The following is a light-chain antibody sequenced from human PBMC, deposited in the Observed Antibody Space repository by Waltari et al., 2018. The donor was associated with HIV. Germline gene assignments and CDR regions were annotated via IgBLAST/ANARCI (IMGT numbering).Light chain of an antibody. CDR3: SSWDIALNAWV. Sequence: QSGLTQPPSVSKTLRQTATIPCNAASNNIGSQGAAWFQHPHGHPPKLLSYRNDDRPSGVSGKFSASRSGDTAYLSISSLQSEDEADYYCSSWDIALNAWVFGGGTKLTVL. CDR2: RND. CDR1: SNNIGSQG. V-gene: IGLV10-54*01. J-gene: IGLJ3*02.